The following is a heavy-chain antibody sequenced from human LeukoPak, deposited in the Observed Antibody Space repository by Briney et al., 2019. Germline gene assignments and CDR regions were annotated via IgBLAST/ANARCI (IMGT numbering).Heavy chain of an antibody. CDR3: ARHGWARNDVRNWFEP. Sequence: SETLSLTCTVSGGFISRSSYYWGWIRQPPGKGMEWIGSIYYSGRTYFNPPLKSRVTISVDTSKNQFSLRVNSVTAADTAVYYCARHGWARNDVRNWFEPWGQGTLVTVSS. CDR2: IYYSGRT. D-gene: IGHD1-1*01. J-gene: IGHJ5*02. V-gene: IGHV4-39*01. CDR1: GGFISRSSYY.